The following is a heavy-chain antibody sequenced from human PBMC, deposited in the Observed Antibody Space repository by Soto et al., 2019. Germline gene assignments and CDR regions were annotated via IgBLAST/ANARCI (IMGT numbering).Heavy chain of an antibody. CDR2: VSIGGST. J-gene: IGHJ4*02. CDR3: AKRRGAGGHFDY. V-gene: IGHV3-23*01. Sequence: GSLRTFCSGSGFTFSSYSMGWVRQGPGKGLEWVAVVSIGGSTHYADSVRGRFTISRDNSKNTLSLQMNSLTAEDTAVYFCAKRRGAGGHFDYWGQGALVTVSS. CDR1: GFTFSSYS. D-gene: IGHD2-15*01.